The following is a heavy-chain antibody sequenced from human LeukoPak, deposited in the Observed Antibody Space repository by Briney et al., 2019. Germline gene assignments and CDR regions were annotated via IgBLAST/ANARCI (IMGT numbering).Heavy chain of an antibody. CDR1: GYTFTSYD. CDR2: MNPNSGST. D-gene: IGHD5-12*01. V-gene: IGHV1-8*03. CDR3: ARGRSTGYPYYFEY. Sequence: ASVKVSCKASGYTFTSYDINWVRQATGQGLEWMGWMNPNSGSTGYAQKFQGRVTVTRNTSISTAYMELSGLRSEDTAVYYCARGRSTGYPYYFEYWGQGTLVTVSS. J-gene: IGHJ4*02.